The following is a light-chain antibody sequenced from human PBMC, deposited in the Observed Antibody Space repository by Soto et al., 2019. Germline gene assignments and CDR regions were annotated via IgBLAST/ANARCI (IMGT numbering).Light chain of an antibody. CDR1: QSVSSN. CDR3: QQYNNWPPSIT. Sequence: EIVMTQSPATLSVSPGERATLSCRASQSVSSNLAWYQQKPGQAPRLLIYGASTRATGIPARFSGSGSGTEFTLTISSLQSEAFAVYHCQQYNNWPPSITFGQGTRLEIK. CDR2: GAS. V-gene: IGKV3-15*01. J-gene: IGKJ5*01.